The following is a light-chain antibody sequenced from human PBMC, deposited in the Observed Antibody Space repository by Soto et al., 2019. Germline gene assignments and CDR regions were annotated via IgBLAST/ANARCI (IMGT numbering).Light chain of an antibody. J-gene: IGKJ2*01. V-gene: IGKV1-5*03. CDR3: QQYDSSVYT. CDR1: QSISSW. Sequence: DIQMTQSPSTLSASVGDRVTITCRASQSISSWLAWYPQKPGKAPKLLLYRASRLGNGVPSRFSGSGSGTEFTLTISSLQPDDFATYYCQQYDSSVYTFGQGTKLEIK. CDR2: RAS.